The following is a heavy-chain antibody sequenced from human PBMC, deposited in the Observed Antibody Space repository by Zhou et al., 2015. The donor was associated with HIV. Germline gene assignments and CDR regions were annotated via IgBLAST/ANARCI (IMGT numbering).Heavy chain of an antibody. Sequence: QVQLVQSGAEVKKAGSSVRVSCQASGGTFSTDPISWVRQAPGQGLEWVGGITPLSGVGHYGQKFKGRVTLSADKAAHTVFMELQRLTPGDTAMYYCAKASQRRDLVHLKALLDLWGQGSLVTVSS. CDR2: ITPLSGVG. V-gene: IGHV1-69*17. J-gene: IGHJ5*02. D-gene: IGHD2-21*01. CDR3: AKASQRRDLVHLKALLDL. CDR1: GGTFSTDP.